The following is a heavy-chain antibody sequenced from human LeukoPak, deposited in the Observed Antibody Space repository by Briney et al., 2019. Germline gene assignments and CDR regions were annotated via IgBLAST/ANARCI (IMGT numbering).Heavy chain of an antibody. CDR3: ARDRGDGYDYFWDY. Sequence: SETLSLTGTVYGGSISTYYWSWIRQPPGKGLEWFGYIYYTGSTNYNPSLKSRVTISVDTSKNQFSLKLSSVTAADTAVYYCARDRGDGYDYFWDYWGQGTLVTVSS. D-gene: IGHD5-12*01. CDR1: GGSISTYY. V-gene: IGHV4-59*01. J-gene: IGHJ4*02. CDR2: IYYTGST.